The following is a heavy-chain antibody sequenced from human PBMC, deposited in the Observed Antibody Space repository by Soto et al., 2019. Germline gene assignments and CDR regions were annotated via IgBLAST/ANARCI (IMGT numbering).Heavy chain of an antibody. CDR1: GFTFSSYA. CDR2: ISYDGSNK. D-gene: IGHD3-22*01. CDR3: ARVDFDSSGYYEYFQH. J-gene: IGHJ1*01. V-gene: IGHV3-30-3*01. Sequence: QVQLVESGGGVVQPGRSLRLSCAASGFTFSSYAMHWDRQAPGKGLEWVAVISYDGSNKYYADSVKGRFTISRDNSKNTLYLQMNSLRAEDTAVYYCARVDFDSSGYYEYFQHWGQGTLVTVSS.